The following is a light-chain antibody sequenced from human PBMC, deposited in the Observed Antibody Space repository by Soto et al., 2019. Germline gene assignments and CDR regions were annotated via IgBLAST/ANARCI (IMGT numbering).Light chain of an antibody. V-gene: IGKV1-8*01. CDR1: QYITSY. CDR3: QQYYSYPRT. Sequence: AIRMTQSPSSLSASTGDRVTITCRASQYITSYLAWYQQKPGKAPKLLIYAASTLQSGVPSRFRGSGSGTDFTLTITCLQSEDFATYYCQQYYSYPRTFGQGTKVEIK. J-gene: IGKJ1*01. CDR2: AAS.